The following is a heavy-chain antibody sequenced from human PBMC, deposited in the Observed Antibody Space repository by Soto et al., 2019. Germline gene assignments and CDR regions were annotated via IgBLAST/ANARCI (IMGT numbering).Heavy chain of an antibody. V-gene: IGHV1-69*01. CDR3: ARGETYLGV. Sequence: QVQLVQSGAEVKKPGSSVKVSCKASRDTFSNYAINWVRQAPGQGLEWMGGIIPIFGSTKYAEKFQGRVTIIADESTSTAYMELSSLRFEDTAGYYCARGETYLGVWGQGTTVTVSS. CDR2: IIPIFGST. D-gene: IGHD3-16*01. J-gene: IGHJ6*02. CDR1: RDTFSNYA.